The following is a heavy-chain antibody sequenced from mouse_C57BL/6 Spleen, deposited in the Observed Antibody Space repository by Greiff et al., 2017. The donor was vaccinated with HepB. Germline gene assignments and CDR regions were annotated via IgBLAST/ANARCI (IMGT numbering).Heavy chain of an antibody. Sequence: VQLKESGAELVRPGASVKLSCTASGFNIKDDYMHWVKQRPEQGLEWIGWIDPENGDTEYASKFQGKATITADTSSNTAYLQLSSLTSEDTAVYYCTTKDYDGGGWFAYWGQGTLVTVSA. CDR1: GFNIKDDY. D-gene: IGHD2-4*01. CDR3: TTKDYDGGGWFAY. V-gene: IGHV14-4*01. J-gene: IGHJ3*01. CDR2: IDPENGDT.